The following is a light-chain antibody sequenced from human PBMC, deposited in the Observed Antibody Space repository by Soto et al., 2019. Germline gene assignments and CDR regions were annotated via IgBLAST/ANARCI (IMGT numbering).Light chain of an antibody. Sequence: QAVVTQPASVSGSPGQSITISCTGTSSDVGAYNFVSWYQHHPGTAPKLMIYEVSNRPSGASNRFSGSKSGNTASLTVSGLQAEDEADYYCSSNAGSNNLIFGGGTKLTVL. J-gene: IGLJ2*01. CDR2: EVS. V-gene: IGLV2-14*01. CDR1: SSDVGAYNF. CDR3: SSNAGSNNLI.